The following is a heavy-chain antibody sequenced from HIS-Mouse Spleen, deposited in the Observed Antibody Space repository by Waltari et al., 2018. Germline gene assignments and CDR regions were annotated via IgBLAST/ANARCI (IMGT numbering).Heavy chain of an antibody. CDR2: INPNSGGT. J-gene: IGHJ5*02. D-gene: IGHD1-26*01. CDR3: ARGRIVGANWFDP. Sequence: RQAPGQGLEWMGWINPNSGGTNYAQKFQGRVTMTRDTSISTAYMELSRLRSDDTAVYYCARGRIVGANWFDPWGQGTLVTVSS. V-gene: IGHV1-2*02.